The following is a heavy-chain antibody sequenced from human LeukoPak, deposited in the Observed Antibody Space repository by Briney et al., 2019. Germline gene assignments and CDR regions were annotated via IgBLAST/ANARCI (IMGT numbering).Heavy chain of an antibody. Sequence: GGSLRLSCAASGFTFSSYSMNWVRQPPGKGLEWVSYISSSSSTIYYADSVKGRFTISRDNAKNSLYLQMNSLRAEDTAVYYCAREFSGYYDSSGYDYWGQGTLVTVSS. CDR3: AREFSGYYDSSGYDY. D-gene: IGHD3-22*01. J-gene: IGHJ4*02. CDR1: GFTFSSYS. CDR2: ISSSSSTI. V-gene: IGHV3-48*04.